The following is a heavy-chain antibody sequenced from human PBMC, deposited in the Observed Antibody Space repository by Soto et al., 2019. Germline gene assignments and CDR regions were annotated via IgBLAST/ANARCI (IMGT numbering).Heavy chain of an antibody. CDR2: ISSSSSTI. CDR1: GFTFSSYS. Sequence: GGSLRLSCAASGFTFSSYSMNWVRQAPGKGLEWVSYISSSSSTIYYADSVKGRFTISRDNAKNSLYLQMNSLRDEDTAVYYCARYATQSGYSYGPDYWGQGTLVTVSS. J-gene: IGHJ4*02. D-gene: IGHD5-18*01. CDR3: ARYATQSGYSYGPDY. V-gene: IGHV3-48*02.